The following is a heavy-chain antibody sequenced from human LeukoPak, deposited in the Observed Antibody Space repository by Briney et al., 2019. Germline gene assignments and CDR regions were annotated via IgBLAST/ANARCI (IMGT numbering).Heavy chain of an antibody. V-gene: IGHV1-2*02. CDR1: GYTFTGYY. Sequence: ASVKVSCKASGYTFTGYYMHWLRQAPGQGLEWMGWINPNSGGTNYAQKFQGRVTMTRDTSISTAYMELSRLRSDDTAVYYCASDKYYYDSSGYYPDYWGQGTLVTVSS. CDR2: INPNSGGT. J-gene: IGHJ4*02. D-gene: IGHD3-22*01. CDR3: ASDKYYYDSSGYYPDY.